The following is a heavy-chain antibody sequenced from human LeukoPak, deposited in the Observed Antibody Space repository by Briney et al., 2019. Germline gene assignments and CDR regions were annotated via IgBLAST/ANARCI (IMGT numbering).Heavy chain of an antibody. CDR2: ISWNSGSI. CDR3: AKATMVRGVIFDY. J-gene: IGHJ4*02. D-gene: IGHD3-10*01. V-gene: IGHV3-9*01. Sequence: GGSLRLSCAASGFTFDDYAMHWVRQAPGKGLEWVSGISWNSGSIGYADSVKGRFTISRDNAKNSLYLQMNSLRAEDTALYYCAKATMVRGVIFDYWGQGTLVTVSS. CDR1: GFTFDDYA.